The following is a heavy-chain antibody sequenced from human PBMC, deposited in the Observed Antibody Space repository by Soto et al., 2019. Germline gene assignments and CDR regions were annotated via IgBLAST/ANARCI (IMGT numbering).Heavy chain of an antibody. V-gene: IGHV3-30-3*01. CDR3: ARDYYRFNSGYGFSMDV. D-gene: IGHD5-12*01. CDR2: IRQDGSNK. CDR1: GFTFNSYY. Sequence: GGSLRLSCAASGFTFNSYYMTWVRQAPGKGLEWVANIRQDGSNKYYADSVKGRFTISRDNSKNTLYLQMNSLRAEDTAVYYCARDYYRFNSGYGFSMDVWGQGTTVTVSS. J-gene: IGHJ6*02.